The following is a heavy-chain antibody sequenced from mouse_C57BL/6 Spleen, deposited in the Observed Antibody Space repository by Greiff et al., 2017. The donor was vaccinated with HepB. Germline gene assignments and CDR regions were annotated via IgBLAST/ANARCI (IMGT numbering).Heavy chain of an antibody. V-gene: IGHV1-64*01. CDR2: IHPNSGST. J-gene: IGHJ1*03. D-gene: IGHD1-1*01. Sequence: QVQLQQPGAELVKPGASVKLSCKASGYTFTSYWMHWVKQRPGQGLEWIGMIHPNSGSTNYNEKFKSKATLTVDKSSSTAYMQLSSLTSEDSAVYYCARIHGCSYGWYFDVWGTGTTVTVSS. CDR3: ARIHGCSYGWYFDV. CDR1: GYTFTSYW.